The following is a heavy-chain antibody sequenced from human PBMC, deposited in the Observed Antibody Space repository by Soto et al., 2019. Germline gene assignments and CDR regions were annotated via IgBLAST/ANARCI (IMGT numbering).Heavy chain of an antibody. J-gene: IGHJ6*02. V-gene: IGHV1-2*04. D-gene: IGHD2-2*01. CDR2: INPNSGGT. Sequence: QVQLVQSGAEVKKPGASVKVSCKASGYTFTGYYMHWVRQAPGQGLEWMGWINPNSGGTNYAQKFQGWVTMTRDTSISTAYMELSRLRSDDTAVYYCAREQNGIVVVPAAMRSYYYGMDVWGQGTTVTVSS. CDR1: GYTFTGYY. CDR3: AREQNGIVVVPAAMRSYYYGMDV.